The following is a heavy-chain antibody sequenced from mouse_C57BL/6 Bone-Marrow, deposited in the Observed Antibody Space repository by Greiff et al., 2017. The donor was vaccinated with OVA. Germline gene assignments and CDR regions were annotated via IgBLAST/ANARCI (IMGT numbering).Heavy chain of an antibody. CDR2: ISNGGGST. D-gene: IGHD2-3*01. Sequence: EVQLQESGGGLVQPGGSLKLSCAASGFTFSDYYMYWVRQTPEKRLEWVAYISNGGGSTYYPDTVKGRFTISRDNAKNTLYLQMSRLKSEDTAMYYCARGGWLLPYFDYWGQGTTLTVSS. J-gene: IGHJ2*01. V-gene: IGHV5-12*01. CDR1: GFTFSDYY. CDR3: ARGGWLLPYFDY.